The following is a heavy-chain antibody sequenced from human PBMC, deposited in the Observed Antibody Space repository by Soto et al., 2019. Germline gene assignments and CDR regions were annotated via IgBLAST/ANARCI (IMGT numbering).Heavy chain of an antibody. CDR3: RRSSRQSTHG. D-gene: IGHD6-19*01. CDR2: IYSIGNT. J-gene: IGHJ6*01. CDR1: GASIRSSAY. V-gene: IGHV4-39*01. Sequence: QLQLQESGPGLVKPSETLSLTCTVSGASIRSSAYWGWIRQPPGKGLEWIGSIYSIGNTYYNPSFKGGVTLSAATVDIRYTLILTSVTAADTVVQLCRRSSRQSTHGWAQGITVTVSS.